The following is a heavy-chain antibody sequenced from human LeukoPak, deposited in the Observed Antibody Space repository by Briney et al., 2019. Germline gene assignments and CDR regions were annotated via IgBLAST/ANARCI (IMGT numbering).Heavy chain of an antibody. CDR1: GFTFNDYT. Sequence: GGSLKLSCAGLGFTFNDYTMTWVRQTPEKGLQWVSGISGSGGSRYYAESVKGRFTISRDNSKNTLYLQMNSLRAEDTAVYYCAKEVRQLVLLAFDIWGQGTMVTVSS. V-gene: IGHV3-23*01. CDR3: AKEVRQLVLLAFDI. CDR2: ISGSGGSR. J-gene: IGHJ3*02. D-gene: IGHD6-13*01.